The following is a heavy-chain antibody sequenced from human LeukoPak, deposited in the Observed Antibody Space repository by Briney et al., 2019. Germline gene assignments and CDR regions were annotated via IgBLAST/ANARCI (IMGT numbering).Heavy chain of an antibody. CDR1: GFTFSSYA. CDR3: ARGTITMIVVEAHAFDI. Sequence: GRSLRLSCAASGFTFSSYAMHWVRQAPGKGLEWVAVISYDGSNKYYADSVKGRFTISRDNSKNTLYLQMDSLRAEDTAVYYCARGTITMIVVEAHAFDIWGQGTMVTVSS. D-gene: IGHD3-22*01. V-gene: IGHV3-30-3*01. CDR2: ISYDGSNK. J-gene: IGHJ3*02.